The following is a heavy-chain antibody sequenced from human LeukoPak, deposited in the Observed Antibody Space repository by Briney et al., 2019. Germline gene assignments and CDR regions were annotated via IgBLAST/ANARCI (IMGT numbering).Heavy chain of an antibody. D-gene: IGHD6-19*01. CDR1: GFTFSSYA. V-gene: IGHV3-53*01. J-gene: IGHJ4*02. CDR2: IYSGGST. Sequence: GGSLRLSCAASGFTFSSYAMSWVRQAPGKGLEWVSVIYSGGSTYYADSVKGRFTISRDNSKNTLYLQMNSLRAEDTAVYYCARVYSSGWYRGLDYWGQGTLVTVSS. CDR3: ARVYSSGWYRGLDY.